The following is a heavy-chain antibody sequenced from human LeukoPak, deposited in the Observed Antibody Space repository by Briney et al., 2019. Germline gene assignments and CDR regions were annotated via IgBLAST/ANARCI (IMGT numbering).Heavy chain of an antibody. J-gene: IGHJ4*02. CDR2: ISYDGSNK. D-gene: IGHD7-27*01. CDR1: GFTFSSYG. Sequence: GGSLRLSCAASGFTFSSYGMHWVRQAPGKGLEWEAVISYDGSNKYYADSVKGRFTISRDNSKNTLYLQMNSLRAEDTAVYYCARDGELDYWGQGTLVTVSS. V-gene: IGHV3-30*03. CDR3: ARDGELDY.